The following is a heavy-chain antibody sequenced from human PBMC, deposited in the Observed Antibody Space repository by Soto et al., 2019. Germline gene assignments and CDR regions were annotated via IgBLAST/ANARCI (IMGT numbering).Heavy chain of an antibody. CDR1: GGSISSSS. J-gene: IGHJ2*01. CDR2: LYASGTT. V-gene: IGHV4-4*07. CDR3: TLCATAGYFDL. Sequence: PSETLSLTCAVSGGSISSSSWCWIRQPAGKGLEWIGRLYASGTTDYNPSLRSRVTMSVDTSKNHFSLRLNSVTAADTAVYYCTLCATAGYFDLWGRGTLVTVSS.